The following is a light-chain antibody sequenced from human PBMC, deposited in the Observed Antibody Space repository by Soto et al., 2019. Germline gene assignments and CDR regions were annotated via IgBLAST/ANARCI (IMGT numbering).Light chain of an antibody. CDR1: ESIRTW. CDR3: QQSYITPWT. CDR2: DAS. Sequence: DIQMTQSPSTLSASIGDRVTITCRASESIRTWLAWYQHKPGKAPKFLIYDASTLESGVPSRFSGSGSGTDFTLTISSLQPEDFATYYCQQSYITPWTFGQGTKVDIK. V-gene: IGKV1-5*01. J-gene: IGKJ1*01.